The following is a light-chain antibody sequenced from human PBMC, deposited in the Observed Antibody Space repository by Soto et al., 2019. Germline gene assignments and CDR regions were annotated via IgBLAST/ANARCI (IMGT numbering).Light chain of an antibody. Sequence: QSVLTQPPSASGTPGPRVTISCSGSSSKIGSNTVNWYQQLPGPAPKLLIYSNNQRPSGVPDRFSGSKSGTSASLAISGLQSEDEADYYCATWDDSLNGPVFGGGTQLTVL. J-gene: IGLJ7*01. CDR3: ATWDDSLNGPV. V-gene: IGLV1-44*01. CDR2: SNN. CDR1: SSKIGSNT.